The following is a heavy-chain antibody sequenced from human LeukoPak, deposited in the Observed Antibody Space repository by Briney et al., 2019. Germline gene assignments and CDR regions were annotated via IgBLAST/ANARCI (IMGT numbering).Heavy chain of an antibody. Sequence: SVKVSCKASGYTFTSYGISWVRQAPGQGLEWMGGIIPIFGTANYAQKFQGRVTITADESTSTAYMELSSLRSEDTAVYYCARVNRSIFENPSTRYYYYYGMDVWGQGTTVTVSS. V-gene: IGHV1-69*13. J-gene: IGHJ6*02. CDR2: IIPIFGTA. CDR1: GYTFTSYG. D-gene: IGHD3-3*01. CDR3: ARVNRSIFENPSTRYYYYYGMDV.